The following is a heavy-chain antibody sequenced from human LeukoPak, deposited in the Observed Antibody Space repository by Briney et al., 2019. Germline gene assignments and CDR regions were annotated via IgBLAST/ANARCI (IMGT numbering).Heavy chain of an antibody. Sequence: PGGSLRLSCAASGFTFSNYWMVWVRQVPGKGLVWVSRINSDGSSTTYADSVKGRFTISRDNAKNTLYLQMNSLKAEDTAVYYCARDLPGYAFDIWGQGTMVTVSS. CDR2: INSDGSST. J-gene: IGHJ3*02. CDR1: GFTFSNYW. CDR3: ARDLPGYAFDI. V-gene: IGHV3-74*01. D-gene: IGHD5/OR15-5a*01.